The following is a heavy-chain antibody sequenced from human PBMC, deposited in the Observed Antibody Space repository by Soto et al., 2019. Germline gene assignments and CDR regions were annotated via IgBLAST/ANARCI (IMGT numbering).Heavy chain of an antibody. J-gene: IGHJ4*02. V-gene: IGHV1-18*01. Sequence: QVHLLQSGAEVQKPGASVKVSCKTSGYTFNDFGITWVREAPGLGLEWLGWIYSKAGKMNFAPKFQNRVIMTTDTSRSTAFMELTSLTFDDSARYFCARDIAFDIDYWGQGPLVTVS. CDR1: GYTFNDFG. CDR2: IYSKAGKM. D-gene: IGHD2-15*01. CDR3: ARDIAFDIDY.